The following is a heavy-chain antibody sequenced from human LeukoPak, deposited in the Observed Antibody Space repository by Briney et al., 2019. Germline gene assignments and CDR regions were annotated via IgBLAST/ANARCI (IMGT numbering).Heavy chain of an antibody. J-gene: IGHJ6*02. CDR3: AGGSEWELRTGLGMDV. CDR2: ISYDGSNK. V-gene: IGHV3-30-3*01. CDR1: GFTFSSYA. Sequence: GRSLRLSCAASGFTFSSYAMHWVRQAPGKGLEWVAVISYDGSNKYYADSVKGRFTISRDNSKNTLYLQMNSLRAEDTAVYYCAGGSEWELRTGLGMDVWGQGTTVTVSS. D-gene: IGHD1-26*01.